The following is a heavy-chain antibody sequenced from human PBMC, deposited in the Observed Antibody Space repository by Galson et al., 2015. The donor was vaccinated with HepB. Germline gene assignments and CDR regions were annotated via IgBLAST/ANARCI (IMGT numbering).Heavy chain of an antibody. CDR1: GGSIRSSNHQ. J-gene: IGHJ6*02. CDR2: IYWSGST. CDR3: ARKGAGYYEYYAMDV. V-gene: IGHV4-39*01. D-gene: IGHD4/OR15-4a*01. Sequence: SETLSLTCSVSGGSIRSSNHQWGWIRQPPGKGLEWIGNIYWSGSTDYNPSLRGRLSLSVDTSRNQFSLRLRSVTAADTAVYYCARKGAGYYEYYAMDVWGQGTTVIVS.